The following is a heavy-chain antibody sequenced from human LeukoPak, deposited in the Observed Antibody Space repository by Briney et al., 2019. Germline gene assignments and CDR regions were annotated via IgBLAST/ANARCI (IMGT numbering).Heavy chain of an antibody. CDR1: GFTFSDYW. CDR3: ARDSSGSMGY. Sequence: GGSLRLSCAASGFTFSDYWMSWVRQAPGKGLEWVSSISSSSSYIYYADSVKGRFTISRDNAKNSLYLQMNSLRAEDTAVYYCARDSSGSMGYWGQGTLVTVSS. CDR2: ISSSSSYI. D-gene: IGHD3-22*01. V-gene: IGHV3-21*01. J-gene: IGHJ4*02.